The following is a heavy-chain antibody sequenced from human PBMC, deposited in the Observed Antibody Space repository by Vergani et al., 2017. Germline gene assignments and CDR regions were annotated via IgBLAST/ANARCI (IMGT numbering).Heavy chain of an antibody. D-gene: IGHD1-20*01. J-gene: IGHJ4*02. Sequence: EVQLVESGGGLVQHGRSLRLSCAASGFTFDDYAMHWVRQAPGKGLEWVSGISWNSGSIGYADSVKGRFTISRDNAKNSLYLQMNSLRAEDTALYYCAKVLTGTTFCYFDYWGQGTLVTVSS. V-gene: IGHV3-9*01. CDR2: ISWNSGSI. CDR1: GFTFDDYA. CDR3: AKVLTGTTFCYFDY.